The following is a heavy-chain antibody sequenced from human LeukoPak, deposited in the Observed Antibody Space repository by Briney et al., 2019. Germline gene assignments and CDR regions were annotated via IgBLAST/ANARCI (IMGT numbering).Heavy chain of an antibody. CDR1: GYTFTGYY. CDR2: INPNSGGT. V-gene: IGHV1-2*02. J-gene: IGHJ1*01. CDR3: ARGHSSGYPEGFQH. Sequence: ASVKVSCKASGYTFTGYYMHWVRQAPGQGLEWMGWINPNSGGTNYAQKFQGRVTMTRDTSISTAYMELSRLRSDDTAVYYCARGHSSGYPEGFQHWGQGTLVTVSS. D-gene: IGHD3-22*01.